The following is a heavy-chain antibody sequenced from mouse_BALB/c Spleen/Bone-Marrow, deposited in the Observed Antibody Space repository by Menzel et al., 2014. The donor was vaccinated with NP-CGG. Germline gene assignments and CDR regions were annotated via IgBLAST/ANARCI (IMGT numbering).Heavy chain of an antibody. CDR3: TGWDQFAY. V-gene: IGHV6-6*02. J-gene: IGHJ3*01. D-gene: IGHD4-1*01. CDR1: GFTFXSYW. Sequence: EVKLMESGGGLVQPGRSMKLSCVASGFTFXSYWMSWVRQSPEKGLEWVAEIRLKSDNYATHYAESVKGKFTISRDDSKSRLYLQMNSLRAEDTGIYYCTGWDQFAYWGQGTLVTVSA. CDR2: IRLKSDNYAT.